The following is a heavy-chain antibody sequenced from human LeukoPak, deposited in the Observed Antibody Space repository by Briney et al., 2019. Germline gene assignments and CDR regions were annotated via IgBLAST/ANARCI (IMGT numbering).Heavy chain of an antibody. J-gene: IGHJ4*02. CDR2: MNPNSGNT. D-gene: IGHD3-10*01. CDR3: ARREYGSGSYHLVY. Sequence: GASVKVSCKASGYTFTSYDINWVRQATGQGLEWMGWMNPNSGNTGYAQKFQGRVTMTTNTSISTAYMELSSLRSEDTAVCYCARREYGSGSYHLVYWGQGTLVTVSS. V-gene: IGHV1-8*01. CDR1: GYTFTSYD.